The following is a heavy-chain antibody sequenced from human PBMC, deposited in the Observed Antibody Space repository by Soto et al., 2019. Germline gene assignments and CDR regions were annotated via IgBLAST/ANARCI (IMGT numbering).Heavy chain of an antibody. J-gene: IGHJ5*02. CDR3: ARQEYCSSTSCYLGRFDP. D-gene: IGHD2-2*01. Sequence: PSETLSLTCTVSGGSISSSSYYWGWIRQPPGKGLEWIGSIYYSGSTYYNPSLKSRVTISVDTSKNQFSLKLSSVTAADTAVYYCARQEYCSSTSCYLGRFDPWGQGTLVTVSS. CDR1: GGSISSSSYY. V-gene: IGHV4-39*01. CDR2: IYYSGST.